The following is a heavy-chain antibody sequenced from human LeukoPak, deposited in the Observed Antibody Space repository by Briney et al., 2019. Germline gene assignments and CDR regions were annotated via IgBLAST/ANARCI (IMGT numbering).Heavy chain of an antibody. J-gene: IGHJ4*02. CDR3: AREIGSYYGFDY. V-gene: IGHV1-46*01. Sequence: AASVKVSCKASGYTFTSYHMHWVRQAPGQGLEWMGIINPSGGSTSYAQKFQGRVTMTRDTSTSTVYMELSSLRSEDTAVYYCAREIGSYYGFDYWGQGTLVTVSS. CDR2: INPSGGST. D-gene: IGHD1-26*01. CDR1: GYTFTSYH.